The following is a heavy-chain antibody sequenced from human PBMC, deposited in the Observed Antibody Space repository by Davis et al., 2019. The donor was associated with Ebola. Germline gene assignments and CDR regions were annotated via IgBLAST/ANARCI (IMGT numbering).Heavy chain of an antibody. CDR2: INSDGSST. Sequence: PGGSLRLSCAASGFTVSSNYMSWVRQAPGKGLVWVSRINSDGSSTSYADSVKGRFTISRDNAKNTLYLQMNSLRAEDTAVYYCARPIAVAGSWFDPWGQGTLVTVSS. D-gene: IGHD6-19*01. CDR3: ARPIAVAGSWFDP. CDR1: GFTVSSNY. J-gene: IGHJ5*02. V-gene: IGHV3-74*01.